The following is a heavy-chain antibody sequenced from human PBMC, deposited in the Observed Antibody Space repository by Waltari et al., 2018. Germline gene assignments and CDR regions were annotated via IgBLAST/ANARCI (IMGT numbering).Heavy chain of an antibody. CDR3: ARVVVHYYDSSGYYFDY. V-gene: IGHV4-30-2*01. CDR1: GGSISSGGYS. CDR2: IYHSGST. D-gene: IGHD3-22*01. J-gene: IGHJ4*02. Sequence: QLQLQESGSGLVKPSQTLSLTCAVSGGSISSGGYSWSWIRQPPGKGLEWIGYIYHSGSTYYNPSLKSRVTISVDRSKNQFSLKLSSVTAADTAVYYCARVVVHYYDSSGYYFDYWGQGTLVTVSS.